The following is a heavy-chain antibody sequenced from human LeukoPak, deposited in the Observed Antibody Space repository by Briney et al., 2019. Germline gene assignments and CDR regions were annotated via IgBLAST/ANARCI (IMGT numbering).Heavy chain of an antibody. Sequence: GGSLRLSCAASGFTFSDYYMNWIRQAPGKGLEWVSHISPSSSYTNFADSVKGRFTISRDNAKNSVYLQMNSLRAEDTAVYYCTSAGATVTTRIVDYWGQGTLVTVSS. D-gene: IGHD4-17*01. CDR3: TSAGATVTTRIVDY. CDR1: GFTFSDYY. CDR2: ISPSSSYT. J-gene: IGHJ4*02. V-gene: IGHV3-11*03.